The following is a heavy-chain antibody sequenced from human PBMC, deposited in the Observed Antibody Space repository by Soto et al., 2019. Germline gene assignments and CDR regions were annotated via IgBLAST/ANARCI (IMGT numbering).Heavy chain of an antibody. CDR3: ARASYSYYYDSSGSFDY. CDR1: GYTFTSYG. V-gene: IGHV1-18*01. CDR2: ISAYNGNT. J-gene: IGHJ4*02. Sequence: GASVKVSCKASGYTFTSYGISWVRQAPRQGLEWMGWISAYNGNTNYAQKLQGRVTMTTDTSTSTAYMELRSLRSDDTAVYYCARASYSYYYDSSGSFDYWGQGTLVTVSS. D-gene: IGHD3-22*01.